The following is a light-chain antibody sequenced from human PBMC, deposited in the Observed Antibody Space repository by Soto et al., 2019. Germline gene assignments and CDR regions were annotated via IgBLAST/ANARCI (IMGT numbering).Light chain of an antibody. CDR3: SSYGGSNNFFV. CDR2: EVY. J-gene: IGLJ1*01. CDR1: SSDVGGYNF. V-gene: IGLV2-8*01. Sequence: QSALTQPPSASGSPAQSVTISCTGTSSDVGGYNFVSWYQQHPGKAPKLIIYEVYKRPSGVPDRFSGSKSGNTASLTVSGLQADDEADYYCSSYGGSNNFFVFGTGTKVTVL.